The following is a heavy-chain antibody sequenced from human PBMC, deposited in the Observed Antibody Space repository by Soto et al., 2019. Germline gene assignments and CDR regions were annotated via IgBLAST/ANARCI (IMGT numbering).Heavy chain of an antibody. J-gene: IGHJ3*02. CDR2: IIPIFGTA. D-gene: IGHD6-19*01. Sequence: SVKVSCKASGGTFSSYPISWVRQAPGQGLEWMGGIIPIFGTANYAQKFQGRVTITADESTSTAYMELSSLRSEDTAVYYCASIRQWLVQGAFDIWGQGTMVTVSS. CDR1: GGTFSSYP. V-gene: IGHV1-69*13. CDR3: ASIRQWLVQGAFDI.